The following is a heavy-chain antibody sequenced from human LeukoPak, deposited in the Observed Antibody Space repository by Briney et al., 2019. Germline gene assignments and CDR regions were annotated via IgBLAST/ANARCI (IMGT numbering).Heavy chain of an antibody. CDR2: VSSSGSTT. CDR3: ARDFHSSGGYWSSGSNRIDY. Sequence: GGSLRLSCAAPGFSFSDFYMSWIRQAPGKGLEWISYVSSSGSTTYYAVSVKGRFTISRDNAKNSLYLQMSSLRADDTAVYYCARDFHSSGGYWSSGSNRIDYWGQGTLVTVSS. J-gene: IGHJ4*02. CDR1: GFSFSDFY. D-gene: IGHD3-10*01. V-gene: IGHV3-11*01.